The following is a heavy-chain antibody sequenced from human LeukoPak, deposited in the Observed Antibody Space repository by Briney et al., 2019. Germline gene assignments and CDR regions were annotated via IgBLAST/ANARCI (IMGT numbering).Heavy chain of an antibody. Sequence: GGSLRLSCAASGFTFSSYSMNWVRQAPGKGLEWVSSISSSSSYIYYADSVKGRFTVSRDNAKNSLYLQMNSLRAEDTAVYYCARDLPGRDYYFDYWGQGTLVTVSA. CDR3: ARDLPGRDYYFDY. J-gene: IGHJ4*02. V-gene: IGHV3-21*01. D-gene: IGHD3-10*01. CDR2: ISSSSSYI. CDR1: GFTFSSYS.